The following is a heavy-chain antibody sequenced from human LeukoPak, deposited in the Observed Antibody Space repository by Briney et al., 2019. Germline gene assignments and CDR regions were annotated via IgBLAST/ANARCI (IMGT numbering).Heavy chain of an antibody. CDR2: IYTSGST. Sequence: PSQTLSLTCTVAGGSISSGSCYWSWIRQPAGRGLEWIGRIYTSGSTNYNPSLKSRVTISVDTSKNEFSLKLSSVTAADTAVYYCARLGVVPAAPDYWGQGTLVTVSS. CDR1: GGSISSGSCY. V-gene: IGHV4-61*02. J-gene: IGHJ4*02. CDR3: ARLGVVPAAPDY. D-gene: IGHD2-2*01.